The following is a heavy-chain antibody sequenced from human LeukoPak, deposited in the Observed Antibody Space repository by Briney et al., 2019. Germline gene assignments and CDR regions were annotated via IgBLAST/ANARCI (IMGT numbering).Heavy chain of an antibody. CDR1: GFTFSSYA. J-gene: IGHJ4*02. D-gene: IGHD4-17*01. Sequence: GGSLRLSCAASGFTFSSYAMHWVRQAPGKGLEWVAVISYDGSNKYYADSVKGRFTISRDNSKNTLYLQMNSLRAEDTAVYYCAKGTTVMMMHLDYWGQGTLVTVSS. CDR3: AKGTTVMMMHLDY. V-gene: IGHV3-30*04. CDR2: ISYDGSNK.